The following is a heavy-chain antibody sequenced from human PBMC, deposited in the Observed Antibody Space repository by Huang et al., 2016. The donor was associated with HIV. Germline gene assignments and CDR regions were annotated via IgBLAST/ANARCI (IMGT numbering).Heavy chain of an antibody. CDR1: GDTFLRYD. CDR3: ARDREFGSGWGWAGYYLDY. Sequence: QVRLVQSGAEVKKPGASLKVSCKADGDTFLRYDISWVRQAPGQGLEWVGRSRGDVGETSSAKGFQGRVTMTRDTSTSTAYMELRSLGAEETAVYYCARDREFGSGWGWAGYYLDYWGQGTPVLVSS. D-gene: IGHD6-19*01. CDR2: SRGDVGET. J-gene: IGHJ4*02. V-gene: IGHV1-18*04.